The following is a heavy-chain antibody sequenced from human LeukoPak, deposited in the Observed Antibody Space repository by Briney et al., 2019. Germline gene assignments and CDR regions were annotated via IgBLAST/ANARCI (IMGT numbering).Heavy chain of an antibody. D-gene: IGHD3-10*01. CDR3: AKDVDGYYYTTGA. Sequence: PGRSLRLSCAVSRFTFSSYGMQWVPQAPGKGLEWVAVIWYDGSNKYYADSVKGRFTISRDNSKNTLYLQMNSLRAEDTAVYYCAKDVDGYYYTTGACGKGTTVTVSS. CDR1: RFTFSSYG. J-gene: IGHJ6*04. V-gene: IGHV3-33*06. CDR2: IWYDGSNK.